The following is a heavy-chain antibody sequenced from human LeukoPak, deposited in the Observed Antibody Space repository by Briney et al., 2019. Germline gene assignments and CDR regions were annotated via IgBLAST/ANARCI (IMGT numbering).Heavy chain of an antibody. D-gene: IGHD5-18*01. Sequence: ASVKVSCKASGGTFSSYAISWVRQAPGQGLEWMGRINPNSGGTNYAQKFQGRVTMTRDTSISTAYMELSRLGSDDTAVYYCARIGRGYSYGYYYFDYWGQGTLVTVSS. CDR3: ARIGRGYSYGYYYFDY. CDR2: INPNSGGT. V-gene: IGHV1-2*06. J-gene: IGHJ4*02. CDR1: GGTFSSYA.